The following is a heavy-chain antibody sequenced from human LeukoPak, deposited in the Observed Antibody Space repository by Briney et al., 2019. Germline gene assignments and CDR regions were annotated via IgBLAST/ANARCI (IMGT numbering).Heavy chain of an antibody. V-gene: IGHV1-3*01. CDR1: GYTFTTYA. Sequence: GGSLKVSCKTSGYTFTTYAMYWVRQAPGQRLEWMGWINAGDGNTKYSHKFQGRVTITRDTSASTPYMKLSSLRSEDTAVYYCARGDCSGGSCRNYVDDGGQGTLVTVS. CDR2: INAGDGNT. D-gene: IGHD2-15*01. CDR3: ARGDCSGGSCRNYVDD. J-gene: IGHJ4*01.